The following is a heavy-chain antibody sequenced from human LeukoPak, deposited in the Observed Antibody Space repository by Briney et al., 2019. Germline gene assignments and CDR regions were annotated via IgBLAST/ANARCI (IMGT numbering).Heavy chain of an antibody. V-gene: IGHV3-23*01. J-gene: IGHJ4*02. CDR1: GFTFSSYA. D-gene: IGHD3-16*01. CDR2: ISGSGGST. CDR3: AKDTTDYAYRYYFDY. Sequence: GGSLRLSXAASGFTFSSYAMSWVRQAPGKGLEWVSAISGSGGSTYYADSVKGRFTISRDNSKNTLYLQMNSLRAEDTAVYYCAKDTTDYAYRYYFDYWGQGTLVTVSS.